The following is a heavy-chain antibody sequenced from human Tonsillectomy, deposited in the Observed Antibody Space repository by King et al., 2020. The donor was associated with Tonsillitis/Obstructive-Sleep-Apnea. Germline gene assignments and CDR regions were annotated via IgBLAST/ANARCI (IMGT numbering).Heavy chain of an antibody. CDR2: IYWDDDK. D-gene: IGHD1-20*01. J-gene: IGHJ4*02. V-gene: IGHV2-70*01. CDR1: GFSLNTRGMC. Sequence: TLKESGPALVKPTQTLTLTCTFSGFSLNTRGMCVSWIRQPPGKALDWLALIYWDDDKYYNTSLRTRLTISTDTPKNQVVLTMTNMDPVDTATYYRARILRGYHWNHFDSWGQGSLVTVSS. CDR3: ARILRGYHWNHFDS.